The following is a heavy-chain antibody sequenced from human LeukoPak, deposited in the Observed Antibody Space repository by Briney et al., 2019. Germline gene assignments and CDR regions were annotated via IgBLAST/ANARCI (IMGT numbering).Heavy chain of an antibody. CDR3: AREVTTVAYFDY. J-gene: IGHJ4*02. V-gene: IGHV4-31*03. Sequence: SETLSLTCTVSGGSISSGGYYWSWIRQHPGKGLEWIGYIYYSGSTYYNSSLKSRVTISVDTSKNQFSLKLSSVTAADTAVYYCAREVTTVAYFDYWGQGTLVTVSS. CDR2: IYYSGST. D-gene: IGHD4-23*01. CDR1: GGSISSGGYY.